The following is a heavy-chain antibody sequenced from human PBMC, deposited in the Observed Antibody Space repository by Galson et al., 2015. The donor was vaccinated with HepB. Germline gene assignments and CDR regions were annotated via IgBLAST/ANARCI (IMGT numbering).Heavy chain of an antibody. D-gene: IGHD1-26*01. CDR3: AKDSVSGTYVPTYSDS. V-gene: IGHV3-23*01. CDR1: GFNFRSHV. Sequence: SLRLSCAASGFNFRSHVMTWVRQAPGKGLEWVSSLSGSGAITYYADSVKGRFTISRANSQNRIFLHMNRLRAEDTALYYCAKDSVSGTYVPTYSDSWGQGTLVTVSS. CDR2: LSGSGAIT. J-gene: IGHJ4*02.